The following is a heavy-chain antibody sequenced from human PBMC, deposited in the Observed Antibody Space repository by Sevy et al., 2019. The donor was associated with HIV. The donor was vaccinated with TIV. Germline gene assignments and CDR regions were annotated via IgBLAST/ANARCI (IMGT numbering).Heavy chain of an antibody. V-gene: IGHV5-51*01. CDR1: GYSFTTYW. CDR3: XXXXXXXXXXXAAFDV. J-gene: IGHJ3*01. CDR2: INPSNSDA. Sequence: GESLKISCKASGYSFTTYWIAWVRQMPGKGLEWMGIINPSNSDARYSPSFQGQVTISVDESVSAAYLQWTSLKASDXXXXXXXXXXXXXXXXXAAFDVWGQGTMVTVSS.